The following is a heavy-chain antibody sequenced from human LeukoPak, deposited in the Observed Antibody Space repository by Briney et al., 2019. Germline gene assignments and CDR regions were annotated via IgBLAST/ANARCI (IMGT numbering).Heavy chain of an antibody. CDR3: ARGPYGSSGYYYVY. Sequence: GGSLRLSCAASGFIFSDYYMGWIRQAPGKGLEWVAVICYDGSNKYYADSVKGRFTISRDNSKNTLYLQMNSLRAEDTAVYYCARGPYGSSGYYYVYWGQGTLVTVSS. J-gene: IGHJ4*02. V-gene: IGHV3-33*08. CDR2: ICYDGSNK. CDR1: GFIFSDYY. D-gene: IGHD3-22*01.